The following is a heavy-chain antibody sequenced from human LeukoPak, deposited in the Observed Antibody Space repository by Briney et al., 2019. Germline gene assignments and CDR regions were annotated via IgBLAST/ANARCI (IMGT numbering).Heavy chain of an antibody. D-gene: IGHD1-1*01. CDR2: FYTSGST. CDR3: ARVSWFPGTSYYYMDV. V-gene: IGHV4-4*07. Sequence: PSETLSLTCTVSGGFIGSYYWSWIRQPAGKGLEWIGRFYTSGSTKYNPSLKSRVTMSEDTSKNQFSLKLSSVTAADTAVYYCARVSWFPGTSYYYMDVWGKGTTVTVSS. J-gene: IGHJ6*03. CDR1: GGFIGSYY.